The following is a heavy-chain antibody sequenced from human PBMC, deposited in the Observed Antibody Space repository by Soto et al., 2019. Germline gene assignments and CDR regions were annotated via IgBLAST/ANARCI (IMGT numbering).Heavy chain of an antibody. Sequence: SETLSLTCTFSVGSISSSSYYWGWIRQPPWKGLEWIGSIYYSGSTYYSPSLKSRVTISVDTSTNQFSLKLSSVTAAATSVYYCGGPYYDFLSGYLAYYYGMEVLGQGTTVIVS. CDR2: IYYSGST. V-gene: IGHV4-39*01. D-gene: IGHD3-3*01. CDR1: VGSISSSSYY. J-gene: IGHJ6*01. CDR3: GGPYYDFLSGYLAYYYGMEV.